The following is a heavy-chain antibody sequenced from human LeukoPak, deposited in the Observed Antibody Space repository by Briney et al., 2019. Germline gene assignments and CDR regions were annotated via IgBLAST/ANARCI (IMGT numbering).Heavy chain of an antibody. J-gene: IGHJ3*02. V-gene: IGHV3-64D*09. Sequence: PGGSLRLSCSASGFTFSSYAMHWVRQAPGKGLEYVSAISSNGGSTYYADSVKGRFTISRDNSKNTLYLQMSSLRAEDTAVYYCVKGQIKQGHLDSSGKGTAFDIWGQGTMVTVPS. CDR1: GFTFSSYA. D-gene: IGHD3-22*01. CDR2: ISSNGGST. CDR3: VKGQIKQGHLDSSGKGTAFDI.